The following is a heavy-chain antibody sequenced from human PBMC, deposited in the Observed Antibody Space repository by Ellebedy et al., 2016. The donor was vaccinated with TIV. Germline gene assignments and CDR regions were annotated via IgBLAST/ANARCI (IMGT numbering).Heavy chain of an antibody. Sequence: GESLKISCVASGFTFSNYAMHWVRQAPGKGPEWVAVISYDGSNSHYADSVKGRFTISRDNSKNTQYLQMNSLRAEDTAVYYCAREIDSPDAYCSGESCYPDYWGQGTLVTVSS. J-gene: IGHJ4*02. CDR1: GFTFSNYA. V-gene: IGHV3-30-3*01. D-gene: IGHD2-15*01. CDR2: ISYDGSNS. CDR3: AREIDSPDAYCSGESCYPDY.